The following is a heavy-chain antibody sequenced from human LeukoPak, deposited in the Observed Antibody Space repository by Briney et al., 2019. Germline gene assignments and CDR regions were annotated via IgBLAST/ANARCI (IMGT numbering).Heavy chain of an antibody. V-gene: IGHV5-51*01. CDR2: IFPGDSDT. J-gene: IGHJ3*02. D-gene: IGHD2-2*01. CDR3: ARRPYCSSTSCYLAFHI. CDR1: GYSFTNYW. Sequence: GESLKISCKGSGYSFTNYWIGWVRQMPGKGLEWMGIIFPGDSDTRYSPSFQGQVAISADKSINTAYLQWSSLKASDTAMYYCARRPYCSSTSCYLAFHIWGQGTMVTVSS.